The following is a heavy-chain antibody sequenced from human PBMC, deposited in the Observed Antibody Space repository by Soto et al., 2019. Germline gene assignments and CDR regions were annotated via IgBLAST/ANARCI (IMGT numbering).Heavy chain of an antibody. D-gene: IGHD3-22*01. CDR3: ARVGRYYYDSSGYRNDY. CDR2: ISAYNGNT. V-gene: IGHV1-18*04. Sequence: ASVKVSCKASGYTFTSYGISWVRQAPGQGLEWMGWISAYNGNTNYAQKLQGRVTMTTETSTSTAYMELRSLRSDDTAVYYCARVGRYYYDSSGYRNDYWGQGTLVTVSS. CDR1: GYTFTSYG. J-gene: IGHJ4*02.